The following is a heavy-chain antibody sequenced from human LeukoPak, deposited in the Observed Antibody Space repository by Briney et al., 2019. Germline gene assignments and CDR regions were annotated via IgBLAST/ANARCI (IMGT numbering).Heavy chain of an antibody. J-gene: IGHJ3*02. CDR3: ARTERENSSGYSYAFDI. CDR2: ISAYNGNT. CDR1: GYTFTSYG. Sequence: ASVKVSCKASGYTFTSYGISWVRQAPGQRLEWMGWISAYNGNTNYAQKLQGRVTMTTDTSTSTAYMELRSLRSDDTAVYYCARTERENSSGYSYAFDIWGQGTMVTVSS. D-gene: IGHD3-22*01. V-gene: IGHV1-18*01.